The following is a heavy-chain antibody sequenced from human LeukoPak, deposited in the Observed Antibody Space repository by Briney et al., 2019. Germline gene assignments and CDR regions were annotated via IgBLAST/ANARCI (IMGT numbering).Heavy chain of an antibody. CDR2: FRSKAHGGTT. CDR3: TRAGRYCSGGSCYSFY. J-gene: IGHJ4*02. V-gene: IGHV3-49*03. Sequence: GRSLRLSCTASGLTFGDYAMRWFRQAPGGGLEWVGLFRSKAHGGTTEYAASVKGRFTITSDDSKSIADLQMDSLKTEDTAVYYCTRAGRYCSGGSCYSFYWGQGTLVTVSS. CDR1: GLTFGDYA. D-gene: IGHD2-15*01.